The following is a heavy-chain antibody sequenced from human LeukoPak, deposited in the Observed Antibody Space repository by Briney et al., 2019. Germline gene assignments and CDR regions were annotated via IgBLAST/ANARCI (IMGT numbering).Heavy chain of an antibody. CDR2: IIPILGIA. CDR3: ARDLTRDCSGGSCYSVPLDY. J-gene: IGHJ4*02. CDR1: GGTFSSYA. D-gene: IGHD2-15*01. Sequence: GASVKVSCKASGGTFSSYAISWVRQAPGQGLEWMGRIIPILGIANYAQKFQGRVTITADKSTSTAYMELSSLRSEDTAVYYCARDLTRDCSGGSCYSVPLDYWGQGTLVTVSS. V-gene: IGHV1-69*04.